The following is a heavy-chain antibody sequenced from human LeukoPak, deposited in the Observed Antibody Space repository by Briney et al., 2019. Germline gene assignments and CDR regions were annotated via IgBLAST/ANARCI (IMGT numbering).Heavy chain of an antibody. J-gene: IGHJ4*02. D-gene: IGHD1-1*01. Sequence: PGGSLRLSCAASGFTFSSYSMNWVRQAPGKGLEWVSFISGMSSTIYYADSVKGRFTISRDNVKNSVYLQMNSLRDEDTAVYYCARDSSDAYNPEPGYWGQGTLVTVSS. CDR1: GFTFSSYS. CDR2: ISGMSSTI. CDR3: ARDSSDAYNPEPGY. V-gene: IGHV3-48*02.